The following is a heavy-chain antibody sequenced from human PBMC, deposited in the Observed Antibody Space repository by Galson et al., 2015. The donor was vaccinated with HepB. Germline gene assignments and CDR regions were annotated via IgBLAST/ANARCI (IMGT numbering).Heavy chain of an antibody. V-gene: IGHV5-10-1*01. CDR2: IDPSDSYT. CDR1: GYSFTSYW. J-gene: IGHJ6*02. Sequence: QSGAEVKKPGESLRISCKGSGYSFTSYWISWVRQMPGKGLEWMGRIDPSDSYTNYSLSFQGHVTISADKSISTAYLQWSSLKASDTAMYYCARFSYDSSGYYFTYYYGMDVWGQGTTVTVSS. CDR3: ARFSYDSSGYYFTYYYGMDV. D-gene: IGHD3-22*01.